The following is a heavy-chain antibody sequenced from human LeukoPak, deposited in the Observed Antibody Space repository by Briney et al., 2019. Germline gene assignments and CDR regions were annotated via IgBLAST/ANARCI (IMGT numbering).Heavy chain of an antibody. CDR3: AREGNTMVRGVN. CDR1: GGSISSSNW. D-gene: IGHD3-10*01. V-gene: IGHV4-4*02. J-gene: IGHJ4*02. Sequence: PSGTLSLTCAVSGGSISSSNWWSWVRQPPGKGLEWIGEIYHSGSTNYNPSLKSRVTISVDRSKNQFSLKLSSVTAADTAVYSCAREGNTMVRGVNWGQGTLVTVSS. CDR2: IYHSGST.